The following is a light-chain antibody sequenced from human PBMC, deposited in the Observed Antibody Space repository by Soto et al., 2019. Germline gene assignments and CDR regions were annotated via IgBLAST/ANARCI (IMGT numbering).Light chain of an antibody. V-gene: IGKV1-39*01. CDR3: QQSYSTPSIT. Sequence: DIQMTQSPSSVSASVGDRVTITCRASQSISSYLNWYQQKPGKAPKLLIYAASSLQSGVPSRFSGSGSGTDFTLTISSLQPEDFATYYCQQSYSTPSITLGQGTRLEIK. CDR1: QSISSY. J-gene: IGKJ5*01. CDR2: AAS.